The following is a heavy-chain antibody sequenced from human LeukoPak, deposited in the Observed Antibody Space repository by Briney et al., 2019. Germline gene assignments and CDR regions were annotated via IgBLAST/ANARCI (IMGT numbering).Heavy chain of an antibody. CDR3: ARRRGYDHFDY. D-gene: IGHD5-12*01. V-gene: IGHV4-39*01. J-gene: IGHJ4*02. Sequence: KPSETLSLTCIVSGGSISSSSYYWAWIRQPPGKGLEWIGNLYYSGSTYYNPSLKSRLTISVDTSKNQFSLKLSSVTAADTAVYYCARRRGYDHFDYWGRGTLVTVSS. CDR1: GGSISSSSYY. CDR2: LYYSGST.